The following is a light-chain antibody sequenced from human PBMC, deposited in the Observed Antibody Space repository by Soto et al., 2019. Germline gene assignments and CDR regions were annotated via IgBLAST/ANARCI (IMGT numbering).Light chain of an antibody. CDR1: QSIGRW. V-gene: IGKV1-5*03. J-gene: IGKJ2*01. CDR2: QAS. CDR3: LQYNSYS. Sequence: DIQMTQSPSTLSAYIKDRVTITCRTSQSIGRWLAWYQQKPGKAPTLLISQASTLQGGVPSRFSGRGSGTEFTLAIDSLQPEDFATYYCLQYNSYSFGQGTK.